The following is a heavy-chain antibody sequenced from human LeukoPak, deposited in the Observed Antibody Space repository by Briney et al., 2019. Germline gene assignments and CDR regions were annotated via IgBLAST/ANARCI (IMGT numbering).Heavy chain of an antibody. J-gene: IGHJ6*03. CDR3: ARGRDGYRVLDYYYYMDV. V-gene: IGHV4-59*01. Sequence: MSSETLSLTCTVSGGSISSYFWSWIRQPPGKGLEWIGYIYYSGSTKYNPSLKSRVTISGDTSKSQFSLKLSSVTAADTAVYYCARGRDGYRVLDYYYYMDVWSKGTTVTVSS. D-gene: IGHD5-24*01. CDR2: IYYSGST. CDR1: GGSISSYF.